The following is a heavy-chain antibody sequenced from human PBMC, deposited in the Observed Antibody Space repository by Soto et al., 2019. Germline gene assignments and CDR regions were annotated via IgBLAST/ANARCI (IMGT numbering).Heavy chain of an antibody. CDR1: GGSISSGGYY. D-gene: IGHD3-10*01. CDR2: IYYSGST. CDR3: ARAPVLLLRFGACLWFDY. V-gene: IGHV4-31*03. J-gene: IGHJ4*02. Sequence: SETLSLTCTVSGGSISSGGYYWSWIRQHPGKGLEWIGYIYYSGSTYYNPSLKSRVTISVDTSKNQFSLKLSSVTAADTAVYYCARAPVLLLRFGACLWFDYWGQGTLVTVSS.